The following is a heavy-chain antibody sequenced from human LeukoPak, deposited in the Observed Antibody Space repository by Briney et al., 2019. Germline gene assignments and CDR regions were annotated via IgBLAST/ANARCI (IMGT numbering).Heavy chain of an antibody. CDR1: GGSISSSNW. V-gene: IGHV4-4*02. J-gene: IGHJ4*02. D-gene: IGHD6-19*01. CDR2: IYHSGST. CDR3: ARAEYSSGWYPRGWYYFDY. Sequence: SGTLSLTCAVSGGSISSSNWWSWVRQPPGKGLEWIGEIYHSGSTNYNPSLKSRVTISVDTSKNQFSLKLSSVTAADTAVYYCARAEYSSGWYPRGWYYFDYWGQGTLVTVSS.